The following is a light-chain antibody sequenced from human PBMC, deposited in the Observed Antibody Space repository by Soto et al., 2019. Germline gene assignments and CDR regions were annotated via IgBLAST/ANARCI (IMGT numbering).Light chain of an antibody. V-gene: IGKV3-15*01. CDR1: QSVSSY. J-gene: IGKJ1*01. Sequence: EIVMTQSPATLSVSRGERVARCCRASQSVSSYLAWYQQKPGQPPRLLIYGASTRATGIPARFSGSGSGTEFTLTISSLQSEDFAVYYCQQYNNWPRTFGQGTKV. CDR3: QQYNNWPRT. CDR2: GAS.